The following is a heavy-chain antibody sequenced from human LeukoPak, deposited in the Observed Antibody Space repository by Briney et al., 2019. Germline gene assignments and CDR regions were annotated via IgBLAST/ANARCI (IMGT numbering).Heavy chain of an antibody. V-gene: IGHV3-30*18. CDR2: ISYDGSNK. J-gene: IGHJ4*02. CDR3: AKDRSPYYYGPFDY. D-gene: IGHD3-10*01. CDR1: GFTFSSYG. Sequence: GGSLRLSCAASGFTFSSYGMHWVRQAPGKGLEWVAVISYDGSNKYYADSVKGRFAISRDNSKNTLYLQMNSLRAEDTAVYYCAKDRSPYYYGPFDYWGQGTLVTVSS.